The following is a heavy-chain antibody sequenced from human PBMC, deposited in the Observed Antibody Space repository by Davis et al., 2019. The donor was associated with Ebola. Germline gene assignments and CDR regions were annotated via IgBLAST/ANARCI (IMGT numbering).Heavy chain of an antibody. D-gene: IGHD3-16*01. Sequence: ASVTVSCQASGYTFTSYGISWVRQAPGQRLEWMGWINAGNGNTKYSQKFQGRVTITRDTSASTAYMELSSLRSDDTAVYYCARDLGYPYFDYWGQGTLVTVSS. CDR1: GYTFTSYG. CDR3: ARDLGYPYFDY. V-gene: IGHV1-3*01. J-gene: IGHJ4*02. CDR2: INAGNGNT.